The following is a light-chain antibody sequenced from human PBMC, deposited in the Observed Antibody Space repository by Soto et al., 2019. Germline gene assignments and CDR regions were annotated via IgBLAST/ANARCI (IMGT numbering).Light chain of an antibody. CDR1: SSDVGNYNY. V-gene: IGLV2-14*01. CDR2: DVS. Sequence: QSALTQPASVSGSPGQSITISCTGTSSDVGNYNYVSWYQQHPGKAPKLMIYDVSNRPSGVSSHFSGSKSGNTASLTISGLQAEDEADYYCSSYTSNRIPIFGGGTKLIVL. CDR3: SSYTSNRIPI. J-gene: IGLJ2*01.